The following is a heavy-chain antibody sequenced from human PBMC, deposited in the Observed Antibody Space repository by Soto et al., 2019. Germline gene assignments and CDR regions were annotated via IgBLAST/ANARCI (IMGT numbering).Heavy chain of an antibody. CDR1: GFTFGDYA. Sequence: GGSLRLSCTASGFTFGDYAMSWFRQAPGKGLEWVGFIRSKAYGGTTDYAAPVKGRFTISRDDSKNTLYLQMNSLKTEDTAVYYCTTAVVPAAMGPLYYYYYGMDVWGQGTTVTVSS. J-gene: IGHJ6*02. V-gene: IGHV3-49*03. CDR3: TTAVVPAAMGPLYYYYYGMDV. CDR2: IRSKAYGGTT. D-gene: IGHD2-2*01.